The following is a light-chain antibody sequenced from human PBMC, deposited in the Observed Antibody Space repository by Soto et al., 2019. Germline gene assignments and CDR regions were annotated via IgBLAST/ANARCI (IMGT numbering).Light chain of an antibody. CDR1: SSDVGGYNY. Sequence: QSALTQPASVSGSPGQSITISCTGTSSDVGGYNYVSWYQQYPGKAPKLMIYDVTNRPSGVSNRFSGSKSGNTASLTISGLQAEDEADYYCGAYRICTAFFGTGTKLTVL. CDR3: GAYRICTAF. CDR2: DVT. V-gene: IGLV2-14*01. J-gene: IGLJ1*01.